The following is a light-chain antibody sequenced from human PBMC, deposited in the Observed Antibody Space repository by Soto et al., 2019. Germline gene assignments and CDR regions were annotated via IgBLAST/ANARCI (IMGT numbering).Light chain of an antibody. J-gene: IGLJ3*02. CDR2: EVS. Sequence: QSALTQPPSVSGSPGQSITISCTGTSSDVGAYNFVSWYQQHPGKAPKLLIFEVSNRPSGISDRFSGSKSGNTASLTISGLQAEDEAHFYCSSYTRTSTWVFGGGTKVTVL. CDR1: SSDVGAYNF. V-gene: IGLV2-14*01. CDR3: SSYTRTSTWV.